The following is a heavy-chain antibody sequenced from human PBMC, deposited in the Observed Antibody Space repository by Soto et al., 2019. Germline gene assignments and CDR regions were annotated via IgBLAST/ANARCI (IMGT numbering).Heavy chain of an antibody. Sequence: EGSLRLSCAASGFTFSNYWMTWVRQAPGKGLEWVANINQDGSEKHYVYSVKVRFTISRDNSKNSLYLQMNSMRVEDTAVYFCSRDVVVGAKALNXWGQGALVTVSX. V-gene: IGHV3-7*01. D-gene: IGHD2-15*01. CDR3: SRDVVVGAKALNX. CDR2: INQDGSEK. J-gene: IGHJ4*02. CDR1: GFTFSNYW.